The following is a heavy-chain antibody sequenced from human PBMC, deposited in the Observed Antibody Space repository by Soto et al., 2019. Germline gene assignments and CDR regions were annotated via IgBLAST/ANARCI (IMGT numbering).Heavy chain of an antibody. V-gene: IGHV1-69*02. CDR1: GDTFNFYS. CDR2: INPILSMS. Sequence: QVQLVQSGAAVQRPGSSVRVSCKASGDTFNFYSINWVRQAPGLGLQWMGRINPILSMSNYAPRFQGRVTMTADKSTSTAYMELSSLSSEDTAMYYCATSYGSGYRAFDSWGQGALVTVSS. J-gene: IGHJ4*02. D-gene: IGHD3-10*01. CDR3: ATSYGSGYRAFDS.